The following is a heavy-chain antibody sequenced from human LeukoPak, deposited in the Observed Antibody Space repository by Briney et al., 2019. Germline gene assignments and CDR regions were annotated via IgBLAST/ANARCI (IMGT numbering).Heavy chain of an antibody. CDR2: INHSGST. CDR3: ASSNSGSYYFDY. Sequence: SETLSLTCAVYGGSFSGYYWSWIRQPPGKGLEWIGEINHSGSTNYNPSLKSRVTISVDTSKNQFSLKLSSVAAADTAVYYCASSNSGSYYFDYWGQGTLVTVSS. J-gene: IGHJ4*02. CDR1: GGSFSGYY. D-gene: IGHD4-11*01. V-gene: IGHV4-34*01.